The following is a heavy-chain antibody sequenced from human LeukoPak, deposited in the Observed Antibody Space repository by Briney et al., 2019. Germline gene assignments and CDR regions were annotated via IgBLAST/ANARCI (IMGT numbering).Heavy chain of an antibody. CDR3: ASGGIAARWWFDL. Sequence: ASVKASCKASGGTFSSYAISWVRQAPGQGLEWMGGIIPIFGTANYAQKFQGRVTITTDESTSTAYMELSSLRSEDTAVYYCASGGIAARWWFDLWGQGTLVTVSS. CDR2: IIPIFGTA. D-gene: IGHD6-6*01. CDR1: GGTFSSYA. J-gene: IGHJ5*02. V-gene: IGHV1-69*05.